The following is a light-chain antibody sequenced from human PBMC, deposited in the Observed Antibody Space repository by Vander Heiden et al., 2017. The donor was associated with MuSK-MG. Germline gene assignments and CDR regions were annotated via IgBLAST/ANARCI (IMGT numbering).Light chain of an antibody. CDR2: VAS. CDR1: QCISNS. CDR3: QQGYNTPYT. V-gene: IGKV1-39*01. J-gene: IGKJ2*01. Sequence: DIQMTPSPSSLSASVGDRVTITCRASQCISNSLNWYQQKPGKVPKLLIYVASSLESGVPSRFTGSGSGTDFTLTISSLHPEDFATYYCQQGYNTPYTFGQGTKLEIK.